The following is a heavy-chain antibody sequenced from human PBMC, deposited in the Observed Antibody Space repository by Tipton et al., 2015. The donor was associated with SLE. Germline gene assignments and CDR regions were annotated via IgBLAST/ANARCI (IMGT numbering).Heavy chain of an antibody. J-gene: IGHJ2*01. Sequence: TLSLTCAVYGGSFSGYYWSWIRQPAGKGPGWIGYISTSGSTNYNPSLKSRVTISVDTSKNQFSLKLSSVTAADTAVYYCARELGAARHFELWGRGTLVTVSS. CDR1: GGSFSGYY. D-gene: IGHD6-6*01. CDR2: ISTSGST. CDR3: ARELGAARHFEL. V-gene: IGHV4-4*09.